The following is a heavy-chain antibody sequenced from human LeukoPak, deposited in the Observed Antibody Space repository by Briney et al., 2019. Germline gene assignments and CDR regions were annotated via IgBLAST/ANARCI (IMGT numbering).Heavy chain of an antibody. CDR1: GFTFSSYG. CDR3: FKQRTAYDISFDY. CDR2: ISYDGSNK. J-gene: IGHJ4*02. D-gene: IGHD3-9*01. Sequence: GGSLRLSCAASGFTFSSYGMPWVHQAPGKGLEWVAVISYDGSNKYYADSVKGRFTISRDNSKNTLYLQMNSLRAEDTAVYFCFKQRTAYDISFDYWGQGTLVTVPS. V-gene: IGHV3-30*03.